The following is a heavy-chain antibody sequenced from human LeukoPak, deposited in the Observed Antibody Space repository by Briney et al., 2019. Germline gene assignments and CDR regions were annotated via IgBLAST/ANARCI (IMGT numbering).Heavy chain of an antibody. CDR1: GFTFGSYS. V-gene: IGHV3-21*06. J-gene: IGHJ5*02. Sequence: PGGSLRLSGAASGFTFGSYSMNWVRQAPGKGLEWVSSISSSSSYIYYADSVKGRFTISRDNAMNTVYLQMNSLRAEDTAVYYCARVLSGSWDWFDPWGQGTLVTVSS. CDR3: ARVLSGSWDWFDP. D-gene: IGHD3-22*01. CDR2: ISSSSSYI.